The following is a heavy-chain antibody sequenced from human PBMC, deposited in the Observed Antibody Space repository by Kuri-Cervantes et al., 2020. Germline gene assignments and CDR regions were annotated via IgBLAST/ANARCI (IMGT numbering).Heavy chain of an antibody. J-gene: IGHJ4*02. V-gene: IGHV3-30*01. CDR1: GFTFDDYA. D-gene: IGHD3-3*01. CDR2: ISYDGSNK. Sequence: GESLKISRAASGFTFDDYAMHWVRQAPGKGLEWVAVISYDGSNKYYADSVKGRFTISRDNSKDTLYLQMNSLRAEDTAVYYCARDTIFGIDYWGQGTLVTVSS. CDR3: ARDTIFGIDY.